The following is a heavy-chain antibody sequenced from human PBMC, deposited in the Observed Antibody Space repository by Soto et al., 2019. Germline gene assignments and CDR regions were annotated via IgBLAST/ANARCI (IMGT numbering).Heavy chain of an antibody. V-gene: IGHV4-39*01. CDR2: MYYSGST. J-gene: IGHJ4*02. Sequence: QLQLQESGPGLVKPSETLSLTCTVSGDSISSSNYYWGWIRQPPGKGLEWIVSMYYSGSTFYNSSFRGRVTISETTSKTHSPLKGAPGPAANPAVNSGASLGAWAPLDYWAREPWSPSPQ. CDR1: GDSISSSNYY. CDR3: ASLGAWAPLDY. D-gene: IGHD3-16*01.